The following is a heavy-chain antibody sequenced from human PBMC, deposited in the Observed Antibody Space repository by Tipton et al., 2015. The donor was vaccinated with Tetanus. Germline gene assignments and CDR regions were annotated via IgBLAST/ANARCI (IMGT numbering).Heavy chain of an antibody. CDR3: AKSRASSHYRGAFEI. Sequence: SLRLSCAASGFRFSYSGMHWVRQAPGKGLEWVAVIPFDGRNERYADSVKGRFIISRDNSKNTLYLQMNSLRPEDTAVYYCAKSRASSHYRGAFEIWGQGTMVTVSS. D-gene: IGHD3-10*01. CDR1: GFRFSYSG. J-gene: IGHJ3*02. CDR2: IPFDGRNE. V-gene: IGHV3-30*18.